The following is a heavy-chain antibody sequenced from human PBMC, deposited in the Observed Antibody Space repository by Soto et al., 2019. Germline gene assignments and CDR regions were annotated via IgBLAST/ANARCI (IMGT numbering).Heavy chain of an antibody. V-gene: IGHV1-46*03. D-gene: IGHD6-6*01. Sequence: ASGNVSCKASGYTFTSDYMHWVRQAPGQGLEWMGIINPSGGSTSYAQKFQGRVTMTRDTSTSTVYMELSSLRSEDTAVYYCAREGEQLVPYYYFYMDVWGKGTKVTVSS. CDR3: AREGEQLVPYYYFYMDV. J-gene: IGHJ6*03. CDR1: GYTFTSDY. CDR2: INPSGGST.